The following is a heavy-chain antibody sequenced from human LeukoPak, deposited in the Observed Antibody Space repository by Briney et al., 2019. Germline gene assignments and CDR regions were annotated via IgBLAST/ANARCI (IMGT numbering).Heavy chain of an antibody. D-gene: IGHD3-10*01. CDR3: ARGYYYGSGSYSDY. J-gene: IGHJ4*02. Sequence: GGSLRLSCAASGFTFSDYYMSWIRQAPGKGLEWVAVISYDGSNKYYADSVKGRFTISRDNSKNTLYLQMNSLRAEDTAVYYCARGYYYGSGSYSDYWGQGTLVTVSS. V-gene: IGHV3-30-3*01. CDR2: ISYDGSNK. CDR1: GFTFSDYY.